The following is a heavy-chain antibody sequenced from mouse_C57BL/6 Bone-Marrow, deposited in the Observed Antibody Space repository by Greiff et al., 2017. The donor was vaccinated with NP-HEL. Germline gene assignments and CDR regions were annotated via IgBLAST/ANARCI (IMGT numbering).Heavy chain of an antibody. D-gene: IGHD2-5*01. V-gene: IGHV6-3*01. Sequence: EVHLVESGGGLVQPGGSMKLSCVASGFTFSNYWMNWVRQSPEKGLEWVAQIRLKSDNYATHYAESVKGRFTISRDDSKSSVYLQMNNLRAEDTGIYYCTGRYSNFYAMDYWGQGTSVTVSS. J-gene: IGHJ4*01. CDR2: IRLKSDNYAT. CDR3: TGRYSNFYAMDY. CDR1: GFTFSNYW.